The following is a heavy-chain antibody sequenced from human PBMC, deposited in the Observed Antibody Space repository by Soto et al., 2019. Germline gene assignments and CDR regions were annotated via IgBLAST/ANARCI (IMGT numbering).Heavy chain of an antibody. D-gene: IGHD6-19*01. V-gene: IGHV1-46*01. CDR1: GSAITRYY. CDR2: INPGGGSA. J-gene: IGHJ6*02. CDR3: ARDTSGWSLNGLDV. Sequence: QVDLVQSGAEVKKPGASVTISCKASGSAITRYYIHWVRQAPGRGLERMGIINPGGGSASYAQKFQDRVTIDKYTSTGTVYMDLRSLRTEDTAVYYCARDTSGWSLNGLDVWGQGTTVNVSS.